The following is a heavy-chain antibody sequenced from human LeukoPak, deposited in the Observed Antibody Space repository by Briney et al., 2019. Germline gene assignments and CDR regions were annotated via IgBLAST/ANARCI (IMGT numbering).Heavy chain of an antibody. Sequence: PSETLSLTCTVSGGSISSSSYYWGWIRQPPGKGREWIGSIYYSGSTYYNPSLKSRVTISVDTSKNQFSLKLSSVTAADTAVYYCARLPQLAAAIYYFDYWGQGTLVTVSS. CDR2: IYYSGST. CDR1: GGSISSSSYY. CDR3: ARLPQLAAAIYYFDY. D-gene: IGHD6-13*01. V-gene: IGHV4-39*01. J-gene: IGHJ4*02.